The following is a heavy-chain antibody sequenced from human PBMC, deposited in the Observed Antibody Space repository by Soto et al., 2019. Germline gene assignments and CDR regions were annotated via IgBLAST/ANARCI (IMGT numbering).Heavy chain of an antibody. D-gene: IGHD6-19*01. CDR1: GFTFSTHW. CDR3: VDGLSGWPY. J-gene: IGHJ4*02. Sequence: PGGSLRLSCAASGFTFSTHWMHWVCQAPGKGLVWVSRINSDGTSTYYADSVRGRFTISRDNAKNTLYLEMNSLRAEDTGVYYCVDGLSGWPYWGQGALVTVSS. V-gene: IGHV3-74*01. CDR2: INSDGTST.